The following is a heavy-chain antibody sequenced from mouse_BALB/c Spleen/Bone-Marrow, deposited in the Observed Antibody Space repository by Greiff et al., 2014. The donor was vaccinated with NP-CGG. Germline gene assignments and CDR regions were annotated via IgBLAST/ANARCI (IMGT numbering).Heavy chain of an antibody. CDR1: GYSLTSYY. CDR3: ARASAIDGVAY. D-gene: IGHD2-3*01. Sequence: LQESGPGLLQPGDTVTITCTASGYSLTSYYIHWVKQSHGKSLEWLGYIDPFNGGNSYNQKFKGKATLTVDKSSSTAFMYHSSRTSEDSAVYYCARASAIDGVAYWGQGTLLTVSS. J-gene: IGHJ3*01. V-gene: IGHV1S135*01. CDR2: IDPFNGGN.